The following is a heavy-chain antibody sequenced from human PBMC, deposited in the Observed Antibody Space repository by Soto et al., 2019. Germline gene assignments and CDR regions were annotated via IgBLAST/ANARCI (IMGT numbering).Heavy chain of an antibody. CDR2: INHSGDT. J-gene: IGHJ5*02. CDR1: NVSFNNHY. V-gene: IGHV4-34*01. CDR3: ARDRKLASRSSGVDWFDP. D-gene: IGHD2-15*01. Sequence: SETLSLTCAVYNVSFNNHYWSWIRHPPGQWLEWIGQINHSGDTNYNPSLRSRVTLSVDTSKNRFSLKLNSVIAADTAVYFCARDRKLASRSSGVDWFDPWGQGTLVTVSS.